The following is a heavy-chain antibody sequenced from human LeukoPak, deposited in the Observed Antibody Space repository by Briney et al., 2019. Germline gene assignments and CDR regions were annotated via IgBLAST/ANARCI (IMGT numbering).Heavy chain of an antibody. CDR2: ISAYNGNT. CDR1: GYTFTSYG. D-gene: IGHD1-26*01. V-gene: IGHV1-18*01. J-gene: IGHJ4*02. Sequence: ASVKVSCKASGYTFTSYGISWVRQAPGQGPEWMGWISAYNGNTNYAQKFRGRVTMTTDTSTSTAYMELRSLRAEDTAVYYCARDGEEVGATLYYFDYWGQGTLVTVSS. CDR3: ARDGEEVGATLYYFDY.